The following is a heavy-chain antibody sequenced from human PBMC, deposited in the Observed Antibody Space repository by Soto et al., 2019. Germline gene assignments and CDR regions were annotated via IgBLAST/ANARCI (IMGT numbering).Heavy chain of an antibody. V-gene: IGHV4-59*01. CDR3: ARYNSYAIDY. CDR1: GTSIRSYY. Sequence: SGSLDIACTVSGTSIRSYYWSWIRQPPGKGLEWIANIHYSGTTNYNPSLASRVTLSVDTSKNQFSLKMTSVTAADRAMYFCARYNSYAIDYWGRGTLVTVSS. D-gene: IGHD2-8*01. CDR2: IHYSGTT. J-gene: IGHJ4*02.